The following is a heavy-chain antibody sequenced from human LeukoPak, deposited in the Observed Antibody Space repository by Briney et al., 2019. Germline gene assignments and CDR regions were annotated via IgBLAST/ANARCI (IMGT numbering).Heavy chain of an antibody. Sequence: SETLSLTCAVYGGSFSGYYWSWIRQPPGKGLEWIGEINHSGSTNYNPSLKSRVTISVDTSKNRFSLKLSSVTAADTAVYYCARARRGRIYSGYDWGKVLDYWGQGTLVTVSS. J-gene: IGHJ4*02. CDR1: GGSFSGYY. V-gene: IGHV4-34*01. CDR3: ARARRGRIYSGYDWGKVLDY. CDR2: INHSGST. D-gene: IGHD5-12*01.